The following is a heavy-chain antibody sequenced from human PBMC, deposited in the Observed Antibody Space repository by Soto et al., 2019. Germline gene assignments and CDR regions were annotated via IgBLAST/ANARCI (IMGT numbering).Heavy chain of an antibody. Sequence: EVQLVESGGGLVQPGGSLRLSCAASGFTFSSYWMSWVRQAPGKGLEWVANVKQDGSEKYYADSVKGRFTISRDNAKNSLYLQMNSLRAEDTAVYYCAREDFWSGLHYMDVWGKGTTVTVSS. V-gene: IGHV3-7*01. J-gene: IGHJ6*03. CDR2: VKQDGSEK. CDR3: AREDFWSGLHYMDV. D-gene: IGHD3-3*01. CDR1: GFTFSSYW.